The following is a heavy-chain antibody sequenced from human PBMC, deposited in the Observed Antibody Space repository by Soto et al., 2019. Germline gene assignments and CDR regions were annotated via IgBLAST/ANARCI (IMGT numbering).Heavy chain of an antibody. J-gene: IGHJ6*02. D-gene: IGHD3-10*01. CDR2: IYHSGST. CDR1: GGSISSSNW. Sequence: QVQLQESGPGLVKPSGTLSLTCAVSGGSISSSNWWTWVRQPPRKGLEWIGEIYHSGSTNYNPSLKSRVTISVDKSKNQFSLKLSSVTAADTAVYYCARGRLLWFGEDEQVLDVWGQGTTVTVSS. V-gene: IGHV4-4*02. CDR3: ARGRLLWFGEDEQVLDV.